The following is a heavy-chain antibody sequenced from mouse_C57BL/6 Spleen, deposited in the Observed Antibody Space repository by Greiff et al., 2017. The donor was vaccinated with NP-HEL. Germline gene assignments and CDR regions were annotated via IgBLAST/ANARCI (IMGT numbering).Heavy chain of an antibody. D-gene: IGHD1-1*02. CDR3: ARCDSYGDWFAY. J-gene: IGHJ3*01. V-gene: IGHV7-3*01. CDR2: IRNKANGYTT. CDR1: GFTFTDYY. Sequence: EVKLEESGGGLVQPGGSLSLSCAASGFTFTDYYMSWVRQPPGKALEWLGFIRNKANGYTTEYSASVKGRFTISRDNSQSILYLQMNALRAEDSATYYCARCDSYGDWFAYWGQGTLVTVSA.